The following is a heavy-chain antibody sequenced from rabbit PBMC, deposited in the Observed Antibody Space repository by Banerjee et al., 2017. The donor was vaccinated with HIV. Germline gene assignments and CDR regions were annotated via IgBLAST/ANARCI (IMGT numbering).Heavy chain of an antibody. CDR1: GFSFSRSYY. CDR3: AREWNDDYGDWILFDL. V-gene: IGHV1S40*01. J-gene: IGHJ4*01. Sequence: QSLEESGGDLVKPGASLTLTCTASGFSFSRSYYMCWVRQAPGKGLEWIACIDAFSTSSTWYANWAKGRFTISKTSSTTVTLQMTSLTAADTATYFCAREWNDDYGDWILFDLWGQGTLVTVS. CDR2: IDAFSTSST. D-gene: IGHD2-1*01.